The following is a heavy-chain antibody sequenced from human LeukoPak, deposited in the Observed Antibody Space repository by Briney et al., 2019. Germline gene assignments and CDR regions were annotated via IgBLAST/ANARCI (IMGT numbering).Heavy chain of an antibody. V-gene: IGHV4-39*01. CDR2: IYYSGST. CDR3: ASRPWGGRQDTENWFDP. Sequence: SETLSLTCTVSVGSISSSSYYWGWIRQPPGKGLEWIGSIYYSGSTYYNPSLKSRVTISVDTSKNQFSLKLSSVTAADTAVYYCASRPWGGRQDTENWFDPWGQGTLVTVSS. J-gene: IGHJ5*02. D-gene: IGHD3-16*01. CDR1: VGSISSSSYY.